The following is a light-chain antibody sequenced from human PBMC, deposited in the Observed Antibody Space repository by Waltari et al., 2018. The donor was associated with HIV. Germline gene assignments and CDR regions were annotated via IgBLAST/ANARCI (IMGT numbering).Light chain of an antibody. CDR3: QVWDSNTVI. Sequence: SYELTQPLSVSVALGQTARVICGGNNIGSKSVHWYQQKPGQAPVLVIYRDSNRPSGIPERFSGSNAGNTATLTISRAQAGDEADYYCQVWDSNTVIFGGGTRLTVL. CDR2: RDS. J-gene: IGLJ2*01. V-gene: IGLV3-9*01. CDR1: NIGSKS.